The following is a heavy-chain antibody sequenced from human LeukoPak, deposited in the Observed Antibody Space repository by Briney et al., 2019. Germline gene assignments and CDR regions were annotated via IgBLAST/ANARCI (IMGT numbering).Heavy chain of an antibody. CDR1: GGSFSGYY. D-gene: IGHD3-22*01. Sequence: SETLSLTCAVYGGSFSGYYWSWIRQPPGKGLEWIGEINHSGSTNYNPSLKSRVTISVDTSKNQFSLKLSSVTAADTAVYYCARPGLDYYDSSGYGFDYWGQGTLVTVSS. CDR2: INHSGST. V-gene: IGHV4-34*01. J-gene: IGHJ4*02. CDR3: ARPGLDYYDSSGYGFDY.